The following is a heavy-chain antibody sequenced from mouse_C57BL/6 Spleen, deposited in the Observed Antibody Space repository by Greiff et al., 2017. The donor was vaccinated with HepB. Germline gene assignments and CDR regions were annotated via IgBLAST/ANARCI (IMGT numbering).Heavy chain of an antibody. CDR2: IYPGSGST. Sequence: QVQLQQPGAELVKPGASVKMSCKASGYTFTSYWITWVKQRPGQGLEWIGDIYPGSGSTNYNEKFKSKATLTVDTSSSTAYMQLSSLTSEDAAVYYCARGDYGRVVWFAYWGQGTLVTVSA. D-gene: IGHD1-1*01. CDR3: ARGDYGRVVWFAY. CDR1: GYTFTSYW. J-gene: IGHJ3*01. V-gene: IGHV1-55*01.